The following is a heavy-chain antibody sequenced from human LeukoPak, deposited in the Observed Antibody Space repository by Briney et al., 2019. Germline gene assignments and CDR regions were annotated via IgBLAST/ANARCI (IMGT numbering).Heavy chain of an antibody. CDR1: VFTFSSYS. V-gene: IGHV3-48*04. CDR2: ISYSSSTI. CDR3: ARVGYSSGYHYFDY. J-gene: IGHJ4*02. Sequence: GGSLRLSCAASVFTFSSYSMNWVRQAPGKGLEWVSYISYSSSTIYYADSVKGRFTISRDNAKNSLYLQMNSLRAEDTAVYYCARVGYSSGYHYFDYWGQGSLVTVSS. D-gene: IGHD6-19*01.